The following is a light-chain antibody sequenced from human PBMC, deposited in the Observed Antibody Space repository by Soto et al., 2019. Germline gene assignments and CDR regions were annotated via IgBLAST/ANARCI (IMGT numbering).Light chain of an antibody. CDR1: SGYSNYK. CDR3: GADTGSGSNFVYV. J-gene: IGLJ1*01. CDR2: VGTGGIVG. V-gene: IGLV9-49*01. Sequence: QSVLTQPPSASASLGASVTLTCTLSSGYSNYKVDWYQQRPGKGPRFVMRVGTGGIVGSKGDVIPDRFSVLGSGLNRYLTIKNIQEEDEGDYHCGADTGSGSNFVYVFGTGTEVTVL.